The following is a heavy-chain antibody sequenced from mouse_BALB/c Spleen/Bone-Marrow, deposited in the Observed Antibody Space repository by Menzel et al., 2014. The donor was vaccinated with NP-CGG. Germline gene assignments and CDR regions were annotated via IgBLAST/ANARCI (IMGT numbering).Heavy chain of an antibody. D-gene: IGHD2-3*01. CDR3: ARALGDGYYYAMDY. J-gene: IGHJ4*01. CDR2: IDPSDSET. Sequence: QVQLQQSGAELVKPGAPVKLSCKASGYTFTSYWMNWVKQRPGRGLEWIGRIDPSDSETHYNQKSKDKATLTVDKSSSTAYIQLSSLTSEDSAVYYCARALGDGYYYAMDYWGQGTSVTVSP. V-gene: IGHV1-69*02. CDR1: GYTFTSYW.